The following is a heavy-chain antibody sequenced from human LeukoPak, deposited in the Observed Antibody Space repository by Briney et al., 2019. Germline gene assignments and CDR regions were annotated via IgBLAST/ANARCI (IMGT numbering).Heavy chain of an antibody. V-gene: IGHV3-73*01. CDR3: TSQPLYYYDSSGYSHYYYYMDV. D-gene: IGHD3-22*01. Sequence: PGGSLRLSCAASGFTFSGSAMHWVRQASGKGLEWVGRIRSNANSYATAYAASVKGRFTISRDDSKNTAYLQMNSLKTEDTAVYYCTSQPLYYYDSSGYSHYYYYMDVWGKGTTVTVSS. CDR2: IRSNANSYAT. J-gene: IGHJ6*03. CDR1: GFTFSGSA.